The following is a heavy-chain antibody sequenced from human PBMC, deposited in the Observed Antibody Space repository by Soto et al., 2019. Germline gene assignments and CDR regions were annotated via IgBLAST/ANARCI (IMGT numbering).Heavy chain of an antibody. V-gene: IGHV3-9*01. Sequence: EVQLVESGGGLVQPGGSLRLSCVASGFTFQDHVMHWVRLLPGGGLEWVSGIGWDSGITDYGDSVNGRVTISRDNAKSYLYLQMDSLRLADTAIYYCTKDEGGAWSVPRGGMYPYLGMDVWGQGTTVTVSS. CDR3: TKDEGGAWSVPRGGMYPYLGMDV. J-gene: IGHJ6*02. CDR1: GFTFQDHV. D-gene: IGHD3-3*01. CDR2: IGWDSGIT.